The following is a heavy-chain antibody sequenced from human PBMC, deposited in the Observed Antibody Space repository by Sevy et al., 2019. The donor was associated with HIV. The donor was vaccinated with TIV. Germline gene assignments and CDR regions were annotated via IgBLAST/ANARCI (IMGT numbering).Heavy chain of an antibody. D-gene: IGHD3-22*01. CDR3: ARGGYYYDSSGHDAFDI. CDR2: IKQDGSEK. CDR1: GFTFSSYW. V-gene: IGHV3-7*01. Sequence: GGSLRLSCAASGFTFSSYWMSWVRQAPGKGLEWVANIKQDGSEKYYVDSVKGRFTISRDNAKNSLYLQMNSLRAEDTAVYYCARGGYYYDSSGHDAFDIWGQGTMVTVSS. J-gene: IGHJ3*02.